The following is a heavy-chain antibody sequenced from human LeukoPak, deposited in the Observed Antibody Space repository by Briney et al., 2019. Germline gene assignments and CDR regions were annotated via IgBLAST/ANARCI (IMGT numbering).Heavy chain of an antibody. J-gene: IGHJ4*02. D-gene: IGHD1-26*01. CDR1: GYSISSGYY. Sequence: SETLSLTCTVSGYSISSGYYWGWIRQPPGKGLEWIASIYHSGSTYYNPSLKSRVTISVDTSKNQFSLKLSSVTAADTAVYYCARSRSGSYGLDYWGQGTLVTVSS. CDR3: ARSRSGSYGLDY. CDR2: IYHSGST. V-gene: IGHV4-38-2*02.